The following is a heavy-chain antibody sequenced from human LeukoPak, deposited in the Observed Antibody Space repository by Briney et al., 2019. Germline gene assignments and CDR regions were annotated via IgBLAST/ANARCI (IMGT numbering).Heavy chain of an antibody. CDR2: INPNSGGT. V-gene: IGHV1-2*02. Sequence: ASVEVSCKASGYTFTGYYMHWVRQAPGQGLEWMGWINPNSGGTNYAQKLQGRVTMTRDTSISTAYMELSRLRSDDTAVYYCARDKTTVTTFYYYYMDVWGKGTTVTVSS. J-gene: IGHJ6*03. D-gene: IGHD4-17*01. CDR3: ARDKTTVTTFYYYYMDV. CDR1: GYTFTGYY.